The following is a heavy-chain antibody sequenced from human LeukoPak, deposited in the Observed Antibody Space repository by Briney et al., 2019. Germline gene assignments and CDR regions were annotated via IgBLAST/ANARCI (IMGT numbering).Heavy chain of an antibody. CDR2: ISYDGSNK. J-gene: IGHJ4*02. CDR1: GLSFSSYG. Sequence: GGSLRLSCAASGLSFSSYGMHWVRQAPGKGLEWVAVISYDGSNKYYADSVKGRFTISRDNSKNTLYLQMNSLRAEDTAVYYCAKDCGGTKWELGCDYFDYWGQGTLVTVSS. D-gene: IGHD1-26*01. V-gene: IGHV3-30*18. CDR3: AKDCGGTKWELGCDYFDY.